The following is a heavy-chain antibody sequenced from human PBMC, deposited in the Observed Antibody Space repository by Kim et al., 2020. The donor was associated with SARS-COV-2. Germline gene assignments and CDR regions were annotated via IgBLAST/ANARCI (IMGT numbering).Heavy chain of an antibody. D-gene: IGHD3-3*01. J-gene: IGHJ5*02. CDR1: GGSITSGNYY. CDR3: AKERKGSVLGMFIIDARGWLAP. V-gene: IGHV4-39*02. CDR2: IHYSGTT. Sequence: SETLSLTRTISGGSITSGNYYWGWIRQPPGKGLEWIGSIHYSGTTYYNSSLKSRVTISVDTSKNQFSLKLNSVTAADTAVYYCAKERKGSVLGMFIIDARGWLAPWGQGILVTVSS.